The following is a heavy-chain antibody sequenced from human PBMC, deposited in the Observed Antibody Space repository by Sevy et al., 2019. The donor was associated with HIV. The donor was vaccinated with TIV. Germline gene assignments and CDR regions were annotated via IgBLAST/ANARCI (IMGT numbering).Heavy chain of an antibody. CDR1: GFTFSNYW. CDR3: VRYQYYYGMDV. V-gene: IGHV3-74*01. J-gene: IGHJ6*02. Sequence: GGSLRLSCAASGFTFSNYWMHWVRQVPGNGLAWVARINSEGSFTSYADVVKGRFTISRDNANNTLHLQMKSLRAEDTAVYYCVRYQYYYGMDVSGQGTSVTVSS. D-gene: IGHD3-16*01. CDR2: INSEGSFT.